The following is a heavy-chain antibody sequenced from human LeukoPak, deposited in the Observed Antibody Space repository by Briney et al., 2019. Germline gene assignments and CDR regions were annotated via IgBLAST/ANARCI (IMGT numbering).Heavy chain of an antibody. CDR2: INHSGST. CDR3: ARRPELVRYYYGSGSYPTPNTKFDY. Sequence: PSETLSLTCAVYGGSFSGYYWSWIRQPPGKGLEWIGEINHSGSTNYNPSLKSRVTISVDTSKNQFSLKLSSVTAADTAVYYCARRPELVRYYYGSGSYPTPNTKFDYWGQGTLVTVSS. CDR1: GGSFSGYY. D-gene: IGHD3-10*01. J-gene: IGHJ4*02. V-gene: IGHV4-34*01.